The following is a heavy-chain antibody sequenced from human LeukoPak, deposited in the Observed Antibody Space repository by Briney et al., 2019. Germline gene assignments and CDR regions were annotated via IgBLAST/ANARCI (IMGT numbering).Heavy chain of an antibody. CDR3: ASIDYDSSGYYFPFDY. CDR1: GGSISSYY. Sequence: SETLSLTCTVSGGSISSYYWSWIRQPPGKGLEWIGYIYYSGSTNYNPSLKSRVTISVDTSKNQFSLKLSSVTAADTAVYYCASIDYDSSGYYFPFDYWGQGTLVTVSS. J-gene: IGHJ4*02. D-gene: IGHD3-22*01. CDR2: IYYSGST. V-gene: IGHV4-59*01.